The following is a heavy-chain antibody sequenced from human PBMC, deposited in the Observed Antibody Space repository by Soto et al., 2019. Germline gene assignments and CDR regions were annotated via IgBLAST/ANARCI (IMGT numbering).Heavy chain of an antibody. D-gene: IGHD4-17*01. V-gene: IGHV3-73*01. Sequence: EVQLVESGGGLVQPGESLKLSCAVAGFTFSGSAMHWVRQASGKGLEWVGRIRSKANNYATAYAASVKGRFTISRDDSRNTAYLQMNSLKSEETAVYYCTSGYGDYVRDYWGQGTLVTVSS. CDR3: TSGYGDYVRDY. CDR2: IRSKANNYAT. J-gene: IGHJ4*02. CDR1: GFTFSGSA.